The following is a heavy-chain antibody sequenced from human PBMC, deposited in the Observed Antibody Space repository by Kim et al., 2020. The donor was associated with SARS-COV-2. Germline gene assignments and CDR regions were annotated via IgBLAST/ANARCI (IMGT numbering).Heavy chain of an antibody. CDR2: ISSSSNNI. Sequence: GGSLRLSCAASGFIFSDHSLNWVRQAPGKGLEWVSSISSSSNNIYYADSVKGRFTISRDNAENSLYLQMNSLRAEDTAMYYCARDRWFYGSGSYSPNYYYYGMDVWGQGTTVTVSS. J-gene: IGHJ6*02. D-gene: IGHD3-10*01. V-gene: IGHV3-21*01. CDR1: GFIFSDHS. CDR3: ARDRWFYGSGSYSPNYYYYGMDV.